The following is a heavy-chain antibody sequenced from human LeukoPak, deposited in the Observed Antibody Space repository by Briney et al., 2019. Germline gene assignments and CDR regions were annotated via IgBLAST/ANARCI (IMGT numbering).Heavy chain of an antibody. D-gene: IGHD3-16*02. CDR1: GFTFSSYG. J-gene: IGHJ4*02. V-gene: IGHV3-33*01. CDR3: ARARTFGGVIVIPYYFDY. CDR2: IWYDGSNE. Sequence: GGSLRLSCAASGFTFSSYGMHWVRQAPGKGLEWVALIWYDGSNEYHADSVKGRFTISRDNSKNTLYLQMNSLRAEDTAVYYCARARTFGGVIVIPYYFDYWGQGPLVTVSS.